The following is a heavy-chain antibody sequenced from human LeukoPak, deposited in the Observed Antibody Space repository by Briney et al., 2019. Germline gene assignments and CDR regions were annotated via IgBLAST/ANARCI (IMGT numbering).Heavy chain of an antibody. CDR3: AKDSDYDSSGYYYVGFDY. Sequence: GGSLRLSCAASGFTFSSYAMSWVRQAPGKGLEWVSAISGSGGSTYYADSVKGRFTISRDNSKNTLYLQMNNLRAEDTAVYYCAKDSDYDSSGYYYVGFDYWGQGTLVTVSS. D-gene: IGHD3-22*01. CDR1: GFTFSSYA. J-gene: IGHJ4*02. V-gene: IGHV3-23*01. CDR2: ISGSGGST.